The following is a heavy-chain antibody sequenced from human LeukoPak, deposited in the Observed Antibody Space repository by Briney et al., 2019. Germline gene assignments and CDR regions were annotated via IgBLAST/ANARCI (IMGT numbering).Heavy chain of an antibody. CDR2: IYTSGST. Sequence: SQTLSLTCTVSGGSLSSGSYYWSWIRQPAGKGLEWIGRIYTSGSTKYNPSLKSRVTISVDTSKNQFSLKLSSVTAADTAVYHCASSVVGRGGFDYWGQGTLVTVSS. V-gene: IGHV4-61*02. CDR1: GGSLSSGSYY. J-gene: IGHJ4*02. D-gene: IGHD2-2*01. CDR3: ASSVVGRGGFDY.